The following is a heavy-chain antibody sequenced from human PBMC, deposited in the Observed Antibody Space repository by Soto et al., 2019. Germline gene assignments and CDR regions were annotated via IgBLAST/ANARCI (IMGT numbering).Heavy chain of an antibody. J-gene: IGHJ4*02. Sequence: QLQLQESGPGLVKPSETLSLTCTVSGGSISSSSYYWGWIRQPPGKGLEWIGSIYYSGSTYYNPSLKSRVTISVDTSKNQFSLKLSSVTAADTAVYYCARRIAAAGHVDYWGQRTLVTVSS. V-gene: IGHV4-39*01. CDR2: IYYSGST. CDR3: ARRIAAAGHVDY. D-gene: IGHD6-13*01. CDR1: GGSISSSSYY.